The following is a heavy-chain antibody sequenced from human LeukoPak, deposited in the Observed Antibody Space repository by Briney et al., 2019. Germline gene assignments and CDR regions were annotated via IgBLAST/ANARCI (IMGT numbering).Heavy chain of an antibody. CDR1: GFTFSSYE. CDR2: ISSSGSTI. Sequence: GGSLRLSCAASGFTFSSYEMNWVRQAPGKGLEWVSYISSSGSTIYYADSVKGRFTISRDNAKNSLYLQMNSLRAEDTAVYYCAARRIVGATARYYYYYMDVWGKGTTVTVSS. D-gene: IGHD1-26*01. CDR3: AARRIVGATARYYYYYMDV. V-gene: IGHV3-48*03. J-gene: IGHJ6*03.